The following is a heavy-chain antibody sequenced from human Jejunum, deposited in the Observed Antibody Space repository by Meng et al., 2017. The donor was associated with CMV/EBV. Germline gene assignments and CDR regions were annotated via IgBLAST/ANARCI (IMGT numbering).Heavy chain of an antibody. J-gene: IGHJ4*02. CDR2: VYHRGDT. D-gene: IGHD1-7*01. CDR1: GDSISSDIW. V-gene: IGHV4-4*02. Sequence: GQLPGSGPGLVKPSGTLSLTCTVSGDSISSDIWWSWVCQPPGKGLEWIGEVYHRGDTNYNPSLKSRVDISVDKSKNQFYLSLFSVTAADTAVYYCGRDQGRELINHWGQGTLVTVSS. CDR3: GRDQGRELINH.